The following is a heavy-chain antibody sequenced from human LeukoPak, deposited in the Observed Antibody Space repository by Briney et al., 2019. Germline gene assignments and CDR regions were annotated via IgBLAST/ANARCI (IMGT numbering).Heavy chain of an antibody. J-gene: IGHJ5*02. CDR2: INAGNGNT. V-gene: IGHV1-3*01. CDR3: VRDGEGVAISVNYWFDP. D-gene: IGHD3-10*01. CDR1: GYTFTNYA. Sequence: ASVKVSCKASGYTFTNYAMHWVRQAPGQRLEWLGWINAGNGNTKYSQKFQGRVTITRDTSASTAYMELSSLRSEDTAMYYCVRDGEGVAISVNYWFDPWGQGTLVTVSS.